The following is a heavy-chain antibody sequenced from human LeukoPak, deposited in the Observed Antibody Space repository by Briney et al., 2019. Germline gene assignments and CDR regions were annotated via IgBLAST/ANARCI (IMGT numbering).Heavy chain of an antibody. D-gene: IGHD3-10*01. Sequence: GGSLRLSCAASGFTVSSNYMSWVRQAPGKGLEWVSVIYSGGSTYYADSVKGRFTISRGNSKNTLYLQMNSLRAEDTAVFYCARGGMVRRVMGAFDIWGQGTLVTVSS. CDR2: IYSGGST. V-gene: IGHV3-66*01. J-gene: IGHJ3*02. CDR1: GFTVSSNY. CDR3: ARGGMVRRVMGAFDI.